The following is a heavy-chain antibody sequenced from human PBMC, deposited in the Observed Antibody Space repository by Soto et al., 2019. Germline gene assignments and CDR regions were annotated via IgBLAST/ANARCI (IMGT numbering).Heavy chain of an antibody. CDR3: ARDKYYDFWIGYSNYYFDY. Sequence: LRLSCAASGFTFSSYWMSWVRQAPGKGLAWVADIKQDGTEKYYVDSVKGRFTISRDNAKNSLYLQMNSLRAEDTAVYYCARDKYYDFWIGYSNYYFDYWGQGALVTVSS. J-gene: IGHJ4*02. D-gene: IGHD3-3*01. V-gene: IGHV3-7*03. CDR2: IKQDGTEK. CDR1: GFTFSSYW.